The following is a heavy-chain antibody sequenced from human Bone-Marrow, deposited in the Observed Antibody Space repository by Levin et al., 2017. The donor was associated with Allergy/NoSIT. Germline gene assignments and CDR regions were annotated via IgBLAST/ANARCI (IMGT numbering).Heavy chain of an antibody. D-gene: IGHD6-19*01. Sequence: SCKFLFSPFPFSSFPWVRQDPGHGLEWVGRINLNSGFADYAEKFRGRVTMTLSPSISTAYMELRTLTSDDSAVYFCARPGAQPGIVVAGFDYWGQGTLITVSS. CDR2: INLNSGFA. V-gene: IGHV1-2*06. J-gene: IGHJ4*02. CDR3: ARPGAQPGIVVAGFDY. CDR1: FSPFPFSS.